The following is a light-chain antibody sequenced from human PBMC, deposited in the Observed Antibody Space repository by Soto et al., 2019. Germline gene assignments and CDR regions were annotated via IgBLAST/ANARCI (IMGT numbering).Light chain of an antibody. CDR1: QSLLYSNGYNY. CDR2: LAS. CDR3: MQVLQPPLT. V-gene: IGKV2-28*01. Sequence: DIVMTQSPLSLPVTPGEPASISCRSSQSLLYSNGYNYVAWYLQKPGQPPQLLIFLASSRASGVPDRFNGSRSGTDFTLRITTVAAEDVGVYYCMQVLQPPLTFGGGTKLEIK. J-gene: IGKJ4*01.